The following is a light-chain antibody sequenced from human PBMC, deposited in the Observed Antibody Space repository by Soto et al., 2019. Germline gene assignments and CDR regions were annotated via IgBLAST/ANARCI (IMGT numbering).Light chain of an antibody. Sequence: RVSLSAATVSASVGDRVTTTCRASQSISSWLAWYQQKPGKAPKLLIYDASSLESGVPSRFSGSGSGTEFTLSISDLQPDDFAPYYCQQYENYFWPFGQRTK. V-gene: IGKV1-5*01. CDR3: QQYENYFWP. CDR1: QSISSW. CDR2: DAS. J-gene: IGKJ1*01.